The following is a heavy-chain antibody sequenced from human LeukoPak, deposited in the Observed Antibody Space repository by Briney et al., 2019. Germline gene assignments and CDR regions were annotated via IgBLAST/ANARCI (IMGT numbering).Heavy chain of an antibody. Sequence: PSETLSLTCSVSGGSINTYYWSWILQPPGKGLEWIAYLYYGGSTNYNPSLKSRVTMSVDTSKSQFSLKLRSVTAADTAVYYCARDLTTVTTGMDVWGQGTTVTVSS. V-gene: IGHV4-59*12. J-gene: IGHJ6*02. CDR1: GGSINTYY. CDR3: ARDLTTVTTGMDV. CDR2: LYYGGST. D-gene: IGHD4-17*01.